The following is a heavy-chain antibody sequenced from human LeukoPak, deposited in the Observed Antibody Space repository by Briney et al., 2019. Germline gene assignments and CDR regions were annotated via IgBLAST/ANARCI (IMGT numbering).Heavy chain of an antibody. CDR2: IHTSGST. J-gene: IGHJ4*02. V-gene: IGHV4-59*10. Sequence: SETLSLTCAVYGGSFSGYYWNWIRQPAGKGLEWIGRIHTSGSTNYNPSLKSRITMSVDTSKNQFSLKLSSVTAADTAVYYCARGKVVAGTPGQNSWDYWGQGTLVTVSS. D-gene: IGHD6-19*01. CDR1: GGSFSGYY. CDR3: ARGKVVAGTPGQNSWDY.